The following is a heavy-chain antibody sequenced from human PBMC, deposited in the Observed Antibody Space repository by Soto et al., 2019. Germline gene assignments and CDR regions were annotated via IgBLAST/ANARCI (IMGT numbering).Heavy chain of an antibody. Sequence: GGSLRLSCAASGFTFSSYAMSWVRQAPGKGLEWVSAISGSGGSTYYADSVKGRFTISRDNSKNTLYLQMNSLRAEDTAVYYCAKDRLYDSSGYYYPTAYYYYGMDVWGQGTTVTAP. J-gene: IGHJ6*02. CDR2: ISGSGGST. V-gene: IGHV3-23*01. D-gene: IGHD3-22*01. CDR3: AKDRLYDSSGYYYPTAYYYYGMDV. CDR1: GFTFSSYA.